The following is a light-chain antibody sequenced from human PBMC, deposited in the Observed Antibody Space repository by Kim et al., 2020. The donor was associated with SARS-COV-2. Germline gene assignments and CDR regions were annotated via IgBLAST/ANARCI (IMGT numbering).Light chain of an antibody. Sequence: QSLTMSCTGTRSDVGSYNLVSWYQQHPGKAPELMIYDVSKRPSGVSNRFSGSKSGNTASLTISGLQAEDEADYYCCSYAGTSTVLVFGGGTQLTVL. CDR1: RSDVGSYNL. CDR2: DVS. V-gene: IGLV2-23*02. CDR3: CSYAGTSTVLV. J-gene: IGLJ2*01.